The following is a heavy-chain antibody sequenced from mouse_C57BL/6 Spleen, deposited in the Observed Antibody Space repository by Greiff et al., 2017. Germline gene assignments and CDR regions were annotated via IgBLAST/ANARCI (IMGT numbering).Heavy chain of an antibody. CDR3: ASARYIDV. J-gene: IGHJ1*03. Sequence: EVQLVESGGGLVQPGGSLSLSCEASGFTFTDYYMRWVRQPPGQALEWLGFIRNKANGYTTEYSASVKGRFTISRATSPSILYLQMYALRAEDSGTYYCASARYIDVWGTGTTVTVSS. CDR2: IRNKANGYTT. CDR1: GFTFTDYY. V-gene: IGHV7-3*01.